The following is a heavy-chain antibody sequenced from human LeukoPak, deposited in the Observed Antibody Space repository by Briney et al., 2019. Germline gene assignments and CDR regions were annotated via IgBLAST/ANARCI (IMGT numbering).Heavy chain of an antibody. CDR2: IYYRSKWYN. Sequence: SQTLSLTCAISGDSVSSNSYACNWIRQPPSKGLEWLGRIYYRSKWYNDYAVSVKSRITIKPATSKNQFSLQLTSVTPEDTAVYYCARSIAAAGTDWGQGTLVTVSS. V-gene: IGHV6-1*01. CDR3: ARSIAAAGTD. J-gene: IGHJ4*02. D-gene: IGHD6-13*01. CDR1: GDSVSSNSYA.